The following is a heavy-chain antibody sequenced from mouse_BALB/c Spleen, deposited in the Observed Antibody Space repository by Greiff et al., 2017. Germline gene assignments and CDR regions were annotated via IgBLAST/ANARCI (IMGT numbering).Heavy chain of an antibody. CDR3: ARDGPFAY. CDR2: IYPYNGGT. D-gene: IGHD2-3*01. CDR1: GYTFTDYN. J-gene: IGHJ3*01. Sequence: VQLQQSGPELVKPGASVKISCKASGYTFTDYNMHWVKQSHGKSLEWIGYIYPYNGGTGYNQKFKSKATLTVDNSSSTAYMELRSLTSEDSAVYYCARDGPFAYWGQGTLVTVSA. V-gene: IGHV1S29*02.